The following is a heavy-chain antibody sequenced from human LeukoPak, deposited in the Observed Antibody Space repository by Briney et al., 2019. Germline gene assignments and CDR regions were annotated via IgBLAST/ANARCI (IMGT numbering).Heavy chain of an antibody. Sequence: SETLSLTCAVYGGSFSGYYWSWIRQPPGKGLEWIGEINHSGSTNYNPSLKSRVTISVETPKNQFSLKLSSVTAADTAVYYCARVTGYMIEDYFDYWGQGTLVTVSS. J-gene: IGHJ4*02. CDR3: ARVTGYMIEDYFDY. CDR2: INHSGST. CDR1: GGSFSGYY. D-gene: IGHD3-22*01. V-gene: IGHV4-34*01.